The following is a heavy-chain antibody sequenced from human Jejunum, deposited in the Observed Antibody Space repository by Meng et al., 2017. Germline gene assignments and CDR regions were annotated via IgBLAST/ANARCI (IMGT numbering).Heavy chain of an antibody. CDR1: GYSFTNNA. J-gene: IGHJ4*02. Sequence: QVQLVQSGSELKKPGASVKVSCKASGYSFTNNAINWVRQAPGQGLEWMGWINTNTGNPTYAQGFIGRFVFSLDTSVSTAYLQISNLKAEDTAVYYCARANAPRPYDSWGQGTLVTVSS. CDR2: INTNTGNP. CDR3: ARANAPRPYDS. D-gene: IGHD6-6*01. V-gene: IGHV7-4-1*02.